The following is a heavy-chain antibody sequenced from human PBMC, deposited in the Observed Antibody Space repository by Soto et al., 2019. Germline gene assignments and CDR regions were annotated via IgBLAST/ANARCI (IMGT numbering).Heavy chain of an antibody. V-gene: IGHV1-46*01. J-gene: IGHJ5*02. CDR3: ASSPKYYYDSSPLSWFDP. CDR1: GYTFTSYY. Sequence: QVQLVQSGAEVKKPGASVKVSCKASGYTFTSYYMHWVRQAPGQGLEWMGIINPSGGSTSYAQKFQGRVTMTRDTSTSTVYMELSSLRSEDTAVYYCASSPKYYYDSSPLSWFDPWGQGTLVTGSS. CDR2: INPSGGST. D-gene: IGHD3-22*01.